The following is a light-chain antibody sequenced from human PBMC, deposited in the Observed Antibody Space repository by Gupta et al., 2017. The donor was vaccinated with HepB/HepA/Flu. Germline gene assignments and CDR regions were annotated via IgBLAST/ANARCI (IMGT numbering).Light chain of an antibody. J-gene: IGKJ1*01. CDR2: KAS. CDR1: HSIISW. CDR3: QQDNSYPWT. V-gene: IGKV1-5*03. Sequence: DIPMTQSPSTLSASVGDRVTITCRASHSIISWLAWYQQKPVKAPKLLIYKASRLESGVATRISGSGSGTEFTITISSLQPDDLATYYCQQDNSYPWTFGQGTKVEIK.